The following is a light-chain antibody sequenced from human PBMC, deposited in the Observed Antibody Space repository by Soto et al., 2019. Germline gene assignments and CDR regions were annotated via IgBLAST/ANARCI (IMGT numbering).Light chain of an antibody. Sequence: IQLSQSPSSLSASVGDRVTISCRTSQGISSFLAWYQQKPGKAPKLLIYAASTLQSGVPSRFSGSGSGTDFTLTISSLQPEDFATYYCQQLSNYPPITFGQGTLLAIK. V-gene: IGKV1-9*01. J-gene: IGKJ5*01. CDR1: QGISSF. CDR2: AAS. CDR3: QQLSNYPPIT.